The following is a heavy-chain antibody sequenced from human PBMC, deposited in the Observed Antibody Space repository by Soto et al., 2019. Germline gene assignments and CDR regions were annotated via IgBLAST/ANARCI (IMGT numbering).Heavy chain of an antibody. CDR1: GYTFTSYG. CDR3: ARYCSSTSCYAGYYYYGMDV. J-gene: IGHJ6*02. D-gene: IGHD2-2*01. CDR2: ISAYNGNT. Sequence: ASVKVSCEASGYTFTSYGISWVRQAPGQGLEWMGWISAYNGNTNYAQKLQGRVTMTTDTSTSTAYMELRSLRSDDTAVYYCARYCSSTSCYAGYYYYGMDVWGQGTTVTVSS. V-gene: IGHV1-18*01.